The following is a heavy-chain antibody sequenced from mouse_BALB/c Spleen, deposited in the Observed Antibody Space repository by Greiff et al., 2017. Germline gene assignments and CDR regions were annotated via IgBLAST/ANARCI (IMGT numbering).Heavy chain of an antibody. J-gene: IGHJ4*01. V-gene: IGHV1-5*01. D-gene: IGHD1-1*02. CDR2: IYPGNSDT. Sequence: EVHLVESGTVLARPGASVKMSCKASGYTFTSYWMHWVKQRPGQGLEWIGAIYPGNSDTSYNQKFKGKAKLTAVTSTSTAYMELSSLTNEDSAVYYCTGGPYYYAMDYWGQGTSVTVSS. CDR1: GYTFTSYW. CDR3: TGGPYYYAMDY.